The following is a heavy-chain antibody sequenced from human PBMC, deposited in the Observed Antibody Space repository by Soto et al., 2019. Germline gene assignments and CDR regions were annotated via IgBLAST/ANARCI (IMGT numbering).Heavy chain of an antibody. CDR3: TRRSIPSADN. CDR1: GFTFSGSA. V-gene: IGHV3-73*01. CDR2: IRSKANSYAT. Sequence: GGSLRLSCAASGFTFSGSAMHWVRQASGKGLEWVGRIRSKANSYATAYAASVKGRFTISRDDSKNTAYLQMNSLKTEDTAVYYCTRRSIPSADNWGQGTLVTVSS. D-gene: IGHD3-10*01. J-gene: IGHJ4*02.